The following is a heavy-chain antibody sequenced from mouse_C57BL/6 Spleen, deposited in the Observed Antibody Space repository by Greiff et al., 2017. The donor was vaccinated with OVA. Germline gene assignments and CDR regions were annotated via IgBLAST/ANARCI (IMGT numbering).Heavy chain of an antibody. D-gene: IGHD2-4*01. CDR3: ATSYDYPFAY. V-gene: IGHV1-26*01. Sequence: EVQLQQSGPELVKPGASVKISCKASGYTFTDYYMNWVKQSHGKSLEWIGDINPNNGGTSYNQKFKGKATLTVDKSSSTAYMELRSLTSEDSAVYYCATSYDYPFAYWGQGTLVTVSA. CDR1: GYTFTDYY. J-gene: IGHJ3*01. CDR2: INPNNGGT.